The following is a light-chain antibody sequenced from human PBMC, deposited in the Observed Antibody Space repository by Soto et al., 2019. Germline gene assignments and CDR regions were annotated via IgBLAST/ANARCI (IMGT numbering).Light chain of an antibody. CDR3: QQSFITPPYT. CDR2: GAT. J-gene: IGKJ2*01. CDR1: QNISIF. Sequence: DIQMTQSPSSLSASVGDRVTITCRASQNISIFLNWYQQRPGKAPKLLIYGATSFQTGVPSRFSGSGSGTDFTLTIRDLQPEDYATYFCQQSFITPPYTFGQGTKL. V-gene: IGKV1-39*01.